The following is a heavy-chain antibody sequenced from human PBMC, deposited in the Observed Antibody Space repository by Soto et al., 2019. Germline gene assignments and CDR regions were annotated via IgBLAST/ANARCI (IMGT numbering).Heavy chain of an antibody. CDR3: AAGYNYGPPY. CDR2: ISSSSSTI. CDR1: GFTFNNYN. J-gene: IGHJ4*02. D-gene: IGHD5-18*01. V-gene: IGHV3-48*02. Sequence: GGSLRLSCTASGFTFNNYNMNWVRQASGKGLEWVSHISSSSSTIYYADSVKGRFTISRDNAKNSLYLQMNSLRDEDTAVYYCAAGYNYGPPYWGQGTLVTVSS.